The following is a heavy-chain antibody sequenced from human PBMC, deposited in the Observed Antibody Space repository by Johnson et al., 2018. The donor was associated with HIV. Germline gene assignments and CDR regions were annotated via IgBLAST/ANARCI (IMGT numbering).Heavy chain of an antibody. Sequence: EQLVESGGGVVRPGGSLRLSCAASGFTFDDYGMSWVRQAPGKGLEWVSGINWNRGSTGYADSVKGRFTISRDNAKNSLYLQMNSLRAEDTALYYCAREGRGGDIVVVPAARGAFDIWGQGTMVTVSS. J-gene: IGHJ3*02. V-gene: IGHV3-20*04. D-gene: IGHD2-2*01. CDR3: AREGRGGDIVVVPAARGAFDI. CDR1: GFTFDDYG. CDR2: INWNRGST.